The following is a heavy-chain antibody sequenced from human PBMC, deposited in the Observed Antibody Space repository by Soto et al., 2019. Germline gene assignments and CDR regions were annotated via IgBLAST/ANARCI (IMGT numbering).Heavy chain of an antibody. Sequence: SETLSLTCTGSGGSITSYNWNWLRQPPWKALEWIGYVYNSGSTNYNPSLKSRVTISVDTSKNQFSLKVNSVTAADTAVYYCARRAVVAVTGSLDNWLDPWGQGILVT. CDR2: VYNSGST. CDR3: ARRAVVAVTGSLDNWLDP. D-gene: IGHD2-21*01. J-gene: IGHJ5*02. V-gene: IGHV4-59*01. CDR1: GGSITSYN.